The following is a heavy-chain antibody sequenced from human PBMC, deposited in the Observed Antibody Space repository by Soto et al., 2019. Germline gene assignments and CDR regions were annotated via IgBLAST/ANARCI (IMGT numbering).Heavy chain of an antibody. J-gene: IGHJ6*02. CDR2: ISYDGSNK. D-gene: IGHD2-21*02. CDR3: AKKKGIGSDWPDGMDV. Sequence: GSLRLSCAASGFTFSSYGMHWVRQAPGKGLEWVAVISYDGSNKYYADSVKGRFTISRDNSKNTLYLQMNSLRAEDTAVYYCAKKKGIGSDWPDGMDVWGQGTTVTVSS. V-gene: IGHV3-30*18. CDR1: GFTFSSYG.